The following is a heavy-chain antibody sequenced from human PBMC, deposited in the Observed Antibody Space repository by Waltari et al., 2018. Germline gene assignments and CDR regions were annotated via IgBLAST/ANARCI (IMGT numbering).Heavy chain of an antibody. CDR3: ASKRSGSIFYFDS. D-gene: IGHD3-10*01. CDR2: KGYDGRYQ. V-gene: IGHV3-30*02. Sequence: QVQLVESGGGVVQPGGSLTLSCAASGFTFSNYGMHWVRQAPGKGREGVAHKGYDGRYQYYADSVKGRFAISRDNSRYILYLQMNSLRPEDTAVYFCASKRSGSIFYFDSWGQGTLVTVSS. J-gene: IGHJ4*02. CDR1: GFTFSNYG.